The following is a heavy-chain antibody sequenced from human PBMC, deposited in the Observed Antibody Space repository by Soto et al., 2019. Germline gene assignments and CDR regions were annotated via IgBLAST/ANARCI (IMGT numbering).Heavy chain of an antibody. CDR1: GGSFSGYY. J-gene: IGHJ6*02. CDR3: ARGDQQGGNSGMDV. V-gene: IGHV4-34*01. CDR2: INHSGST. Sequence: SEALCLTCAVYGGSFSGYYWSWIRQPPGKGLEWIGEINHSGSTNYNPSLKSRVTISVDTSKNQFSLKLSSVTAADTAVYYCARGDQQGGNSGMDVWGQGTTVTVSS. D-gene: IGHD2-15*01.